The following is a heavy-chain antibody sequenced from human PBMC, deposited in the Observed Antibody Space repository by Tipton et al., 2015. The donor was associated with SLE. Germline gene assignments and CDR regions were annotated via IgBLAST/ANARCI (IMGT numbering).Heavy chain of an antibody. CDR3: ARGMGQWLVTGGYYYYGMDV. D-gene: IGHD6-19*01. CDR2: VYYSGST. Sequence: TLSLTCTVSGGSISSSSYYWGWIRQPPGKGLEWIGSVYYSGSTYYNPSLKSRVTISVDTSKNQFSLKLSSVTAADTAVYYCARGMGQWLVTGGYYYYGMDVWGQGTTVTVSS. CDR1: GGSISSSSYY. V-gene: IGHV4-39*07. J-gene: IGHJ6*02.